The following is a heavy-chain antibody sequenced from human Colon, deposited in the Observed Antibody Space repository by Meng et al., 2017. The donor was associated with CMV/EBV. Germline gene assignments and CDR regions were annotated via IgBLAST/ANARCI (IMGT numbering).Heavy chain of an antibody. CDR3: IKEDWYFDF. Sequence: TQVKRPGPSWTVTCTPSGYTFTANHLHWVRHAPGQGLEWMGWIYPQNGGTYFAQKFQGRVTMTSDTSISTAYMELSSLTSDDTAIYYCIKEDWYFDFWGQGTLVTVSS. J-gene: IGHJ4*02. D-gene: IGHD2-21*01. V-gene: IGHV1-2*02. CDR2: IYPQNGGT. CDR1: GYTFTANH.